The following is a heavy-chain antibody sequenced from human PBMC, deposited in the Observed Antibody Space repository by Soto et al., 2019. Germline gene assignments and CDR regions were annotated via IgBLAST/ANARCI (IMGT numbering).Heavy chain of an antibody. CDR1: GFTFDDYT. Sequence: GGSLRLSCAASGFTFDDYTMHWVRQAPGKGLEWVSLISWDGGSTYYADSVKGRFTISRDNSKNSLYLQMNSLRTEDPALYYCAKDYYDSSGSYYYYGMDVWGQGTTVTVSS. CDR3: AKDYYDSSGSYYYYGMDV. CDR2: ISWDGGST. V-gene: IGHV3-43*01. J-gene: IGHJ6*02. D-gene: IGHD3-22*01.